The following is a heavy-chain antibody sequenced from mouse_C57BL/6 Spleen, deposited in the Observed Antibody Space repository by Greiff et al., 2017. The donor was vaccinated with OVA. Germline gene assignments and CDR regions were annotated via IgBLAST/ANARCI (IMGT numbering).Heavy chain of an antibody. V-gene: IGHV2-5*01. Sequence: QVQLQQSGPGLVQPSQSLSITCTVSGFSLTSYGVHWVRQSPGKGLEWLGVIWRGGSTAYNAAFMSRLSITKDNSKSQVFFKMNSLQADDTAIYYCATYGYGGDYAMDYWGQGTSVTVSS. CDR2: IWRGGST. D-gene: IGHD2-2*01. J-gene: IGHJ4*01. CDR1: GFSLTSYG. CDR3: ATYGYGGDYAMDY.